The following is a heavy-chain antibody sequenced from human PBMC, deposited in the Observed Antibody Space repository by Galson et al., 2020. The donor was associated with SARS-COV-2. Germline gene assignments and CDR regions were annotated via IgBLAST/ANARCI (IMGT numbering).Heavy chain of an antibody. CDR2: ISYTGST. CDR3: ASSDRSLVFDP. D-gene: IGHD2-21*02. J-gene: IGHJ5*02. CDR1: GVSISTTDHY. Sequence: SETLSLTCTVSGVSISTTDHYWSWIRQPPGEGLEWIGYISYTGSTFYKPSLRGRVTISFDTSKNQFSLKLSSVTATDTAVYYCASSDRSLVFDPWGQGTQVTVSS. V-gene: IGHV4-30-4*01.